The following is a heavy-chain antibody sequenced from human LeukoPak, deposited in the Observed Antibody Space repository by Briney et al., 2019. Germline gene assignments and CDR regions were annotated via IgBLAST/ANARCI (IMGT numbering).Heavy chain of an antibody. CDR2: IIPIFGTA. CDR3: ARARGLLIIDY. V-gene: IGHV1-69*13. J-gene: IGHJ4*02. CDR1: GGTFSSYA. D-gene: IGHD2/OR15-2a*01. Sequence: ASVKVSCKASGGTFSSYAISWVRQAPGQGLEWMGGIIPIFGTANYAQKFQGRVTITADESASTAYMGLSSLRSEDTAVYYCARARGLLIIDYWGQGTLVTVSS.